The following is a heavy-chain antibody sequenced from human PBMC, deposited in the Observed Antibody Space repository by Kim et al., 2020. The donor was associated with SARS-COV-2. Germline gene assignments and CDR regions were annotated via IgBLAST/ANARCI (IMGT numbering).Heavy chain of an antibody. V-gene: IGHV3-9*01. D-gene: IGHD2-15*01. CDR2: INWRSVNI. J-gene: IGHJ5*02. CDR1: GFTFDDYA. CDR3: VKADGGYCSGGRCLNWLDP. Sequence: GGSLRLSCVASGFTFDDYAMHWVRQAPGKGLEWVSGINWRSVNIAYADSVKGRFTISRDNAENSLYLQMDSLRVEDTARYYCVKADGGYCSGGRCLNWLDPWGQGILVTVSS.